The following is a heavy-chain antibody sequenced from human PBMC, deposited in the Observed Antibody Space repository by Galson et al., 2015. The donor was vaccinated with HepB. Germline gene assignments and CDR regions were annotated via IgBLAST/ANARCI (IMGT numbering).Heavy chain of an antibody. D-gene: IGHD3/OR15-3a*01. Sequence: PALVKPTQTLTLTCTFSGFSLNSRGVGVGWIRQPPGKALEWLALIFWGADQRYTPLLKSRISVHKDTPKNQVVLKLNSVDPVDTASYYCAHMYLGLTSFAYWGQGTLVTVSS. CDR3: AHMYLGLTSFAY. CDR2: IFWGADQ. V-gene: IGHV2-5*02. CDR1: GFSLNSRGVG. J-gene: IGHJ4*02.